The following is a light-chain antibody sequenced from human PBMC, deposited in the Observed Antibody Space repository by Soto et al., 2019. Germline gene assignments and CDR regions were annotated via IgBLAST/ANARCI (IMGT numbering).Light chain of an antibody. V-gene: IGLV2-8*01. CDR1: SSEVGGYNY. CDR2: EVS. CDR3: SSYAGSNNSV. J-gene: IGLJ1*01. Sequence: QSVLTQPPSASGSPGQSVTISCTGTSSEVGGYNYVSWYQQHPGKAPKLMIYEVSKRPSGVPDRFSGSKSGNTASLTVSGLQAEDEADYYCSSYAGSNNSVFGTGTKVTVL.